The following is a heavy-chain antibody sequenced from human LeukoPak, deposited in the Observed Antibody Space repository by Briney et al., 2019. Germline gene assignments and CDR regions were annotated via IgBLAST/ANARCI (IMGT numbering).Heavy chain of an antibody. D-gene: IGHD3/OR15-3a*01. CDR3: ARGSGTGPFDY. CDR1: GFTFSGYS. Sequence: PGGSLRLSCAASGFTFSGYSMNWVRQAPGKGLEWVSSITSSSNYIYYTNSVKGRFTISRDNAKNSLYLQMNSLRPEDTAVYYCARGSGTGPFDYWGQGTLVSVSS. J-gene: IGHJ4*02. CDR2: ITSSSNYI. V-gene: IGHV3-21*01.